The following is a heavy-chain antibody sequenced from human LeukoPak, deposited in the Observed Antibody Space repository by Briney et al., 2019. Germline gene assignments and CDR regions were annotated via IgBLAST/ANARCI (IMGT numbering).Heavy chain of an antibody. CDR2: IFSNDDK. D-gene: IGHD2-2*01. V-gene: IGHV2-5*01. J-gene: IGHJ4*02. Sequence: SGPTLAKPTQTLTLTCTFSGFSLSTGGVGVGWIRQPPGKALEWVPLIFSNDDKRYRPYLKSRLSITKDTSNNQVVLTMTNMDPVDTATYYCAHRPCSNTMRYSFDYWGQGTLVTVSS. CDR3: AHRPCSNTMRYSFDY. CDR1: GFSLSTGGVG.